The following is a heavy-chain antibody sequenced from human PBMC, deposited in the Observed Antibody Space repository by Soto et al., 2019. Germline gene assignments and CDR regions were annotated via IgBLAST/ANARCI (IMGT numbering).Heavy chain of an antibody. CDR2: INHSGST. V-gene: IGHV4-34*01. J-gene: IGHJ6*02. CDR3: ARGSSSGSYCSGGSCLYGMDV. D-gene: IGHD2-15*01. Sequence: PSETLSLTCAVYGGSFSGYYWSWIRQPPGKGLEWIGEINHSGSTNYNPPLKSRVTISVDTSKNQFSLKLSSVTAADTAVYYCARGSSSGSYCSGGSCLYGMDVWGQGTTVTVSS. CDR1: GGSFSGYY.